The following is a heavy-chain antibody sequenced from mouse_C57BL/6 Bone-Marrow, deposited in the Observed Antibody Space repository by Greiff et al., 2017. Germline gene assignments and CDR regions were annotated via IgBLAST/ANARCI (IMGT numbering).Heavy chain of an antibody. J-gene: IGHJ1*03. D-gene: IGHD1-1*01. Sequence: QVQLQQPGAELVKPGASVKLSCKASGYTFTSYWMHWVKQRPGQGLEWIGMIHPNSGSTNYNEKFKSKATLTVDKSPSTAYMQLSSPTSEDSAVYYCARFITTVVRYFDVWGTGTTVTVSS. CDR2: IHPNSGST. CDR3: ARFITTVVRYFDV. V-gene: IGHV1-64*01. CDR1: GYTFTSYW.